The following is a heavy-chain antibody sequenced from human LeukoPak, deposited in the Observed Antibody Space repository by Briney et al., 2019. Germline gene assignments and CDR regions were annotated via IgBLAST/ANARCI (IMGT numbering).Heavy chain of an antibody. J-gene: IGHJ3*02. CDR2: ISGSGGST. CDR1: GFTFSSYE. CDR3: AKVGPIVDQLPPYDAFDI. V-gene: IGHV3-23*01. D-gene: IGHD2-2*01. Sequence: GGSLRLSCAASGFTFSSYEMNWVRQAPGKGLEWVSAISGSGGSTYYADSVKGRFTISRDNSKNTLYLQMNSLRAEDTAVYYCAKVGPIVDQLPPYDAFDIWGQGTMVTVSS.